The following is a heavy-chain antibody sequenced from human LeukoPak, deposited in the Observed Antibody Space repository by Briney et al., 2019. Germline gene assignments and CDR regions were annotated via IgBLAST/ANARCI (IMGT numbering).Heavy chain of an antibody. CDR1: GGSISSSSYY. CDR3: ARDPASYDYVWGSYRSEAFDI. V-gene: IGHV4-39*07. CDR2: IYYSGST. Sequence: SETLSLTCTVSGGSISSSSYYWGWIRQPPGKGLEWIGSIYYSGSTYYNPSLKSRVTISVDTSKNQFSLKLSSVTAADTAVYYCARDPASYDYVWGSYRSEAFDIWGQGTMVTVSS. J-gene: IGHJ3*02. D-gene: IGHD3-16*02.